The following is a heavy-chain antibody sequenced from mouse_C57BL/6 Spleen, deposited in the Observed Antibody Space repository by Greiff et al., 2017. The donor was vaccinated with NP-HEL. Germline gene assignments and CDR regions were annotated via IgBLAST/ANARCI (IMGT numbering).Heavy chain of an antibody. Sequence: EVHLVESGGDLVKPGGSLKLSCAASGFTFSSYGMSWVRQTPDKRLEWVATISSGGSYTYYPDSVKGRFTISRDNAKNTLYLQMSSLKSEDTAMYYCARLGGNYDYYAMDYWGQGTSVTVSS. CDR3: ARLGGNYDYYAMDY. J-gene: IGHJ4*01. CDR2: ISSGGSYT. D-gene: IGHD2-1*01. CDR1: GFTFSSYG. V-gene: IGHV5-6*01.